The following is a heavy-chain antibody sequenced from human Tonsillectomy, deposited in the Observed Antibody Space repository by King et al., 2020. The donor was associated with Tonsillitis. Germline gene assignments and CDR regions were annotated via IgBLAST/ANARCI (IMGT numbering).Heavy chain of an antibody. D-gene: IGHD6-13*01. CDR2: IYYSGST. J-gene: IGHJ2*01. V-gene: IGHV4-59*01. Sequence: VQLQESGPGLVKPSETLSLTCTVSGDSISSYYWSWIRQPPGKGLEWIGFIYYSGSTNYNPSLKSRVTMSLDTSKNQFSLKLSSVTAADTAVYHCARVHSSSYWYFDLWGRGTLVTVSS. CDR3: ARVHSSSYWYFDL. CDR1: GDSISSYY.